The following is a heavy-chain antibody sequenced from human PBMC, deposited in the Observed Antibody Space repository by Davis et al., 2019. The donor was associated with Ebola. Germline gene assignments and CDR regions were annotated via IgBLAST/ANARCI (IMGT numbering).Heavy chain of an antibody. V-gene: IGHV1-2*04. CDR3: ANLRSWSRYYFDY. Sequence: ASVKVSCKASGYTFTGYYMHWVRQAPGQGLEWMGWINPNSGGTNYAQKFQGWVTMTRDTSISTAYMELSRLRSDDTAVYYCANLRSWSRYYFDYWGQGTLVTVSS. CDR1: GYTFTGYY. D-gene: IGHD6-13*01. J-gene: IGHJ4*02. CDR2: INPNSGGT.